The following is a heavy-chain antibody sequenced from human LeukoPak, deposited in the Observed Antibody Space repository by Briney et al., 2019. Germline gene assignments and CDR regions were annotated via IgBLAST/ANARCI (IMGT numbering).Heavy chain of an antibody. CDR1: GFTCSSYW. V-gene: IGHV3-7*01. CDR2: IKHYGSEK. J-gene: IGHJ5*02. CDR3: ARQSGSYWGWFDR. Sequence: GGYLRLYCTASGFTCSSYWMSWVRQAPGKGLEGVANIKHYGSEKYYVVSVKGRFTISRDNDKKSLYLQMNSLRVDDTAVYYCARQSGSYWGWFDRWGQGTLVTVSS. D-gene: IGHD1-26*01.